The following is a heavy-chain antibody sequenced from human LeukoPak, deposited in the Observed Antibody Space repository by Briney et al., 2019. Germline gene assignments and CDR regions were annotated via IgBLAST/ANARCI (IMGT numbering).Heavy chain of an antibody. V-gene: IGHV3-66*01. CDR1: GFTFSSYT. J-gene: IGHJ3*02. Sequence: PGGSLRLSCAASGFTFSSYTMNWVRQAPGKGLEWVSVIYSGGSTDYADSVKGRFTISRDNSKNTLYLQMNSLRVEDTAVYYCARGVAAPDDAFDIWGQGTMVTVSS. D-gene: IGHD2-15*01. CDR2: IYSGGST. CDR3: ARGVAAPDDAFDI.